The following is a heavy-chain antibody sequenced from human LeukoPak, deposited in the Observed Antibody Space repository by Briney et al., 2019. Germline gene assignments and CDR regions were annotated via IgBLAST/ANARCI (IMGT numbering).Heavy chain of an antibody. CDR2: INHSGST. Sequence: PSETLSLTCTVSGGSISGYYWSWIRQPPGKGLEWIGEINHSGSTNYNPSLKSRVTISVDTSKNQFSLKLSSVTAADTAVYYCARASYDFWSGYYRWFDPWGQGTLVTVSS. V-gene: IGHV4-34*01. D-gene: IGHD3-3*01. J-gene: IGHJ5*02. CDR3: ARASYDFWSGYYRWFDP. CDR1: GGSISGYY.